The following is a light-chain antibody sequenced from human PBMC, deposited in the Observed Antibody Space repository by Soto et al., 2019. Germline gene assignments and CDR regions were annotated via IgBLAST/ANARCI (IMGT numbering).Light chain of an antibody. CDR3: SSHAGSINVV. V-gene: IGLV2-8*01. Sequence: QSALTQPPSASGAPGQSVTISCTGTSSDIGGYNSVSWYQQHPGKAPKLMIYEVNKRPSGVPDRFSGSRSGNTASLTVSCLQSEDEADYYCSSHAGSINVVFGGGTKLPVL. J-gene: IGLJ2*01. CDR2: EVN. CDR1: SSDIGGYNS.